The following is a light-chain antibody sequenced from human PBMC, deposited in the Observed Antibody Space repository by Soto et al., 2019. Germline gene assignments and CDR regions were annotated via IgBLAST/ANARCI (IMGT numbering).Light chain of an antibody. J-gene: IGKJ4*01. CDR3: MQAKQLLT. Sequence: DIVLTQTPLSLRVTLGQPASISCRSSQSLVDSEGHTYLSWLQQRPGQPPRVLIYEISIPFSGVPDRFSGSGAETNFTLKIHRVEAEDVGVYFCMQAKQLLTFGGGTKVEIK. CDR2: EIS. CDR1: QSLVDSEGHTY. V-gene: IGKV2-24*01.